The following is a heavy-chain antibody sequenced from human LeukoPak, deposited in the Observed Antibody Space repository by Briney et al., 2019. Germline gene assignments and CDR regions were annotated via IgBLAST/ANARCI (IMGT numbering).Heavy chain of an antibody. V-gene: IGHV3-66*01. CDR2: IYSGGST. CDR1: GFTVSSNY. D-gene: IGHD3-16*01. J-gene: IGHJ4*02. CDR3: VKIVMAGGYFDY. Sequence: PGGSLRLSCAASGFTVSSNYMSWVRQAPGKGLEWVSVIYSGGSTYYADSVKGRFTISRDNSKNTLYFQMSSLRPEDTAVYYCVKIVMAGGYFDYWGQGTLVTVSS.